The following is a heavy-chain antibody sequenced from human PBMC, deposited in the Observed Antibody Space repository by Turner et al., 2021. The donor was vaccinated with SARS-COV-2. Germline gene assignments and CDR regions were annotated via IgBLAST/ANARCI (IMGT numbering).Heavy chain of an antibody. CDR3: AKQQGLYSNPMYYFDY. J-gene: IGHJ4*02. CDR1: AFTFSSYG. CDR2: TSYDGSNK. D-gene: IGHD4-4*01. V-gene: IGHV3-30*18. Sequence: HVQLVEPGVGVVSPGRSLRLASAASAFTFSSYGMHWVRQAPGKGLEWVAVTSYDGSNKNYADSVKGRFTNSRDNSKNTLYLQMNGLRAEDTAVYYCAKQQGLYSNPMYYFDYWGQGTLVTVSS.